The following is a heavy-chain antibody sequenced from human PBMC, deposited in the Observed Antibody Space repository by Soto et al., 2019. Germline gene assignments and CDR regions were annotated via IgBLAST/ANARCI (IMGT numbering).Heavy chain of an antibody. D-gene: IGHD4-17*01. Sequence: QVQLVQSGAEVKKPGASVKVSCKASGYTFTSYDINWVRQATGQGLEWMGWMNPNSGNTGYAQKFQGRVTMPSHTSIRTAYMELSSLRSEDTAVYYCARSTNAYGDRHWGQGTLVTVSS. J-gene: IGHJ4*02. CDR2: MNPNSGNT. V-gene: IGHV1-8*01. CDR3: ARSTNAYGDRH. CDR1: GYTFTSYD.